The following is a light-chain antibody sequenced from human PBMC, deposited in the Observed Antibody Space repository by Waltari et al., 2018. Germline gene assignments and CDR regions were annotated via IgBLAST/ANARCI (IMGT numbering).Light chain of an antibody. V-gene: IGLV2-23*01. J-gene: IGLJ2*01. CDR2: EAS. CDR3: CSYARSSIVV. CDR1: SSDVGSYNL. Sequence: QSALTQPASVSGSPGQSITISCTGTSSDVGSYNLFSWYQQHPGKAPKLMIYEASKRPSGVSNRFSGSKSGNTASLTISGLQAEDEAAYYCCSYARSSIVVFGGGTKLTVL.